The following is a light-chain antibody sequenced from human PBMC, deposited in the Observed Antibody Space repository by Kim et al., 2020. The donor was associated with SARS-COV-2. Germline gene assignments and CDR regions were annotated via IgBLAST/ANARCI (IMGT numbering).Light chain of an antibody. Sequence: QSITISCSGTSSDLGGYNYVSWYQQHPGKAPKLMIYDVSNRPSGVSNRFSGSKSGNTASLTISGLQAEDEADYYCSSYTSSSTLVVFGGGTKLTVL. J-gene: IGLJ2*01. CDR2: DVS. CDR3: SSYTSSSTLVV. CDR1: SSDLGGYNY. V-gene: IGLV2-14*03.